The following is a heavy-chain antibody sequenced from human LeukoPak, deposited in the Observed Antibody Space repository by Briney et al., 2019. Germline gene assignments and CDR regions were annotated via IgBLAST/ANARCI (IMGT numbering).Heavy chain of an antibody. V-gene: IGHV3-33*06. CDR1: GFTFSSYG. CDR2: IWYDGSNK. Sequence: GGSLRLSCAASGFTFSSYGMHWVRQAPGKGLEWVAVIWYDGSNKYYADSVKGRFTISRDNSKNTLYLQMNSLRAEDTAVYYCAKDRGKSYFDYWGKGTLVTVSS. CDR3: AKDRGKSYFDY. J-gene: IGHJ4*02. D-gene: IGHD3-10*01.